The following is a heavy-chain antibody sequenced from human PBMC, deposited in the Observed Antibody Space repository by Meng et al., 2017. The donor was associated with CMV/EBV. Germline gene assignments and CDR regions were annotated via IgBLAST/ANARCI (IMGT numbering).Heavy chain of an antibody. D-gene: IGHD3-22*01. V-gene: IGHV3-7*01. J-gene: IGHJ4*02. CDR2: IKQDGSEK. CDR1: GFTFSSYW. CDR3: ARDELYYYDSSGYKFDY. Sequence: GGSLRLSCAASGFTFSSYWMSWVRQAPGKGLEWVANIKQDGSEKYYVDSVKGRFTISRDNAKNSLYLQMNSLRAEDTAVYYRARDELYYYDSSGYKFDYWGQGTLVTVSS.